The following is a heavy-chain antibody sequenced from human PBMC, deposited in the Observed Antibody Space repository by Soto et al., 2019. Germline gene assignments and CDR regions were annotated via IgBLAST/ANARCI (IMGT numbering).Heavy chain of an antibody. Sequence: SMRLACAACGFTFSTYCIIWVRQAPGKGLEWISYISGNSRTISYADSVKGRFTISRDNAKNSLYLQMNSLRAEDTSVYYCARERVTTTAADFWGQGT. D-gene: IGHD4-17*01. J-gene: IGHJ4*02. V-gene: IGHV3-48*04. CDR2: ISGNSRTI. CDR3: ARERVTTTAADF. CDR1: GFTFSTYC.